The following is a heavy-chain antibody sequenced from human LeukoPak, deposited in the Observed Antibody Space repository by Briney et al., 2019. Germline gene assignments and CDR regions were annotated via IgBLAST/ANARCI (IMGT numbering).Heavy chain of an antibody. CDR2: INPNSGGT. V-gene: IGHV1-2*02. CDR3: ARVKGFWSGYYPTPPNWFDP. Sequence: GASVKVSCKASGYTFTGYYMHRVRQAPGQGLEWMGWINPNSGGTNYAQKFQGRVTMTRDTSISTAYMELSRLRSDDTAVYYCARVKGFWSGYYPTPPNWFDPWGQGTLVTVSS. D-gene: IGHD3-3*01. CDR1: GYTFTGYY. J-gene: IGHJ5*02.